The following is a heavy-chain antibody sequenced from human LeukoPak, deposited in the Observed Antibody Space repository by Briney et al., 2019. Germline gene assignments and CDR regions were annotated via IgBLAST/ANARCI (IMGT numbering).Heavy chain of an antibody. CDR2: IWYDGSNK. CDR3: ARKDYDAFDI. V-gene: IGHV3-33*01. D-gene: IGHD2-15*01. CDR1: GFTFSSYG. Sequence: GRSLRLSCAASGFTFSSYGMHWVRQAPGKGLEWVAVIWYDGSNKYYADSVRGRFTISRDNSKNTLYLQMNSLRAEDTAVYYCARKDYDAFDIWGQGTMVTVSS. J-gene: IGHJ3*02.